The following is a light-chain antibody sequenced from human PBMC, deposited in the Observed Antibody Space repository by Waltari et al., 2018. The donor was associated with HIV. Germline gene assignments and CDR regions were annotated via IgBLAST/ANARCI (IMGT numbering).Light chain of an antibody. CDR2: RNS. Sequence: QSALTQPPSTSGTPGQTVTIPCSGSSSNIGDNYVSWYQQLPGTAPKLLIYRNSQRPAGVRDRFSGSSSCTSASLAINDLRSEDEAEYHCAAWDDSLSGWVFGGGTNLTVL. V-gene: IGLV1-47*01. CDR3: AAWDDSLSGWV. J-gene: IGLJ3*02. CDR1: SSNIGDNY.